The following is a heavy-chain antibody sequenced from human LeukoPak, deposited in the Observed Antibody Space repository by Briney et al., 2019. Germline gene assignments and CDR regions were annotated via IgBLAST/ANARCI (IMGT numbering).Heavy chain of an antibody. CDR1: GGSFSGYY. CDR3: ARGLAHHTAIIVYYFDY. CDR2: INHSGST. V-gene: IGHV4-34*01. D-gene: IGHD5-18*01. J-gene: IGHJ4*02. Sequence: SETLSLTCAVYGGSFSGYYWSWIRQPPGKGLEWIGEINHSGSTNYNPSLKSRVTISVDTSKNQFSLKLSSVTAADTAVYYCARGLAHHTAIIVYYFDYWGQGTLVTVSS.